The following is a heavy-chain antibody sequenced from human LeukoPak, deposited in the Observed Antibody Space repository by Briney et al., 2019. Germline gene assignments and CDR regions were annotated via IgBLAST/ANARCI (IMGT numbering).Heavy chain of an antibody. J-gene: IGHJ4*02. CDR2: IKQDGSET. Sequence: GGSLRLSCVASGFTFSSYWMSWVRQAPGKGLEWVATIKQDGSETYYVDSARGRFTISRDNAQNSLFLQMNSPRVEDTGVYYCARDPLDYWGQGTLVTV. V-gene: IGHV3-7*01. CDR1: GFTFSSYW. CDR3: ARDPLDY.